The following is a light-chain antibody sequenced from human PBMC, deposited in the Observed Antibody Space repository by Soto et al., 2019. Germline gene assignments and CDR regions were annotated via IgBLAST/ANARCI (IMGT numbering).Light chain of an antibody. CDR2: GAS. CDR1: QSVSSN. Sequence: EIVMTQSPATLSVSPGERATLSCRASQSVSSNLAWYQQKPCQAPRLLIYGASTRATGIPARFSGSGSGTEFTLTISSLQSEDFAVYYCQQYNNWPVFGGGTKVEIK. V-gene: IGKV3-15*01. J-gene: IGKJ4*01. CDR3: QQYNNWPV.